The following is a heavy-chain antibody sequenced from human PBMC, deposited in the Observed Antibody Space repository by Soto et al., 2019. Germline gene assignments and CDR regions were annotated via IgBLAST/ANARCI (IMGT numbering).Heavy chain of an antibody. V-gene: IGHV1-46*01. Sequence: GASVKVSCKASGYTFSNYYIHWVRQAPGRGLEWMGIINPSGDTTTYAQRFQGRVTMTTDTSTSTVNMEVSSLRSDDTAVYYCARDPLEVTATYCHYYGLDVWGQGTTVTVSS. CDR3: ARDPLEVTATYCHYYGLDV. J-gene: IGHJ6*02. CDR1: GYTFSNYY. D-gene: IGHD2-21*02. CDR2: INPSGDTT.